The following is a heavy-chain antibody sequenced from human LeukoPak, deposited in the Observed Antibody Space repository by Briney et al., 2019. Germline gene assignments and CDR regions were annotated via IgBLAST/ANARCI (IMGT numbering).Heavy chain of an antibody. CDR2: INPNGGGT. CDR3: ARDMLAVPSNWFDP. J-gene: IGHJ5*02. V-gene: IGHV1-46*01. Sequence: GASVKVSCKASGYTFTSYYIHWVRQAPGQGLEWMGVINPNGGGTSYAQKFQGRVTMTRDTSTSTVYMDLRSLRSEDTAVYFCARDMLAVPSNWFDPWGQGTLVTVPS. D-gene: IGHD2-8*01. CDR1: GYTFTSYY.